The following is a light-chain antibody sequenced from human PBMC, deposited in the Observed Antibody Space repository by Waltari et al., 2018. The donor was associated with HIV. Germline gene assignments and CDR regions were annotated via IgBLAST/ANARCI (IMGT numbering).Light chain of an antibody. CDR3: QQYSVTPLT. V-gene: IGKV3-20*01. J-gene: IGKJ5*01. Sequence: VLRQSPDTLSLSPGERATLSCRASQDIDSNYLAWYRQRPGQTPSLLIYGAWRRATGVPDRFSGSGSGTEFTLTISRLEPEDFGVYYCQQYSVTPLTFGQGTRLDIK. CDR1: QDIDSNY. CDR2: GAW.